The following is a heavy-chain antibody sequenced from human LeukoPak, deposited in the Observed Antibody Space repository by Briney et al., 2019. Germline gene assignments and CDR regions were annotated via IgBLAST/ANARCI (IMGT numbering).Heavy chain of an antibody. CDR3: ARPYYYDSRIDP. CDR2: M. J-gene: IGHJ5*02. CDR1: GGSISSGDYY. D-gene: IGHD3-22*01. Sequence: SETLSLTCTVSGGSISSGDYYWSWIRQPPGKGLGWIAYMYYNPSLKSRVTMSADTSKNQLSLKLSSVTAADTAVYYCARPYYYDSRIDPWGQGILVTVSS. V-gene: IGHV4-30-4*01.